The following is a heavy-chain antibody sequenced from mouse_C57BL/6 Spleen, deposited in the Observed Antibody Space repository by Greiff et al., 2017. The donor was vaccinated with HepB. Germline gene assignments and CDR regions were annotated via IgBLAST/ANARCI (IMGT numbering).Heavy chain of an antibody. J-gene: IGHJ2*01. CDR3: ARAYYGSSLDD. Sequence: QVQLQQSGAELARPGASVKMSCKASGYTFTSYTMHWVKQRPGQGLEWIGYINPSSGYTKYNQKFKDKATLTADKSSSTAYMQLSSLTSEDSAVYYCARAYYGSSLDDGGKGTTRTVSS. D-gene: IGHD1-1*01. CDR1: GYTFTSYT. V-gene: IGHV1-4*01. CDR2: INPSSGYT.